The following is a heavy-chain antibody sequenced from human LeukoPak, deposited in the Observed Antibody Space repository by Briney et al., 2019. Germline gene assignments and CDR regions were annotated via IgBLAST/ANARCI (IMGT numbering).Heavy chain of an antibody. V-gene: IGHV3-23*01. CDR2: ISGSGTST. D-gene: IGHD4-11*01. CDR1: GFTFSSYA. Sequence: GGSLRLSCAATGFTFSSYAMSWVRQAPGKGLEWVSAISGSGTSTYYADSVKGRFSISRDNSKDTLFLQVNSLRAEDTAVYYCARRTTIARYYFDYWGQGTLVSVSS. J-gene: IGHJ4*02. CDR3: ARRTTIARYYFDY.